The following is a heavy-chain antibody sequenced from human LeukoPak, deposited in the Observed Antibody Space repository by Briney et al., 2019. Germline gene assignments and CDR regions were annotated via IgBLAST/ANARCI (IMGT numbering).Heavy chain of an antibody. Sequence: GGSLRLSCAASGFTVSSNYMSWVRQAPGKGLEWVSVIYSGGSTYYADSVKGRLTISRDNSKNTLYLQMNSLRAEDTAVYYCARDQGGIGYDILTAGFGMDVWGQGTTVTVSS. CDR3: ARDQGGIGYDILTAGFGMDV. V-gene: IGHV3-53*01. CDR2: IYSGGST. CDR1: GFTVSSNY. J-gene: IGHJ6*02. D-gene: IGHD3-9*01.